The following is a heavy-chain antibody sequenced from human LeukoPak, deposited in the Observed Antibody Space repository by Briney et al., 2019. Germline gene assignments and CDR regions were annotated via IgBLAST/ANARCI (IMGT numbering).Heavy chain of an antibody. CDR1: GFTFSSYW. D-gene: IGHD3-3*01. CDR3: AREKRSITIFGVVTYYFDY. V-gene: IGHV3-7*03. Sequence: PGGSLRLSCAASGFTFSSYWMSWVRQAPGKGLEWVANIKQDGSEKYYVDSVKGRFTISRDNAKNSLHLQMNSLRAEDTAVYYCAREKRSITIFGVVTYYFDYWGQGTLVTVSS. J-gene: IGHJ4*02. CDR2: IKQDGSEK.